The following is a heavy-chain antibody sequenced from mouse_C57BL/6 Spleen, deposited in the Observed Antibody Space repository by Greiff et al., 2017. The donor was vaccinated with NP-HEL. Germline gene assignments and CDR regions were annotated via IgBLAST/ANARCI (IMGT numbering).Heavy chain of an antibody. CDR3: TRNWAFDY. V-gene: IGHV1-15*01. J-gene: IGHJ2*01. D-gene: IGHD4-1*01. CDR2: IDPETGGT. Sequence: LVESGAELVRPGASVTLSCKASGYTFTDYEMHWVKQTPVHGLEWIGAIDPETGGTAYNQKFKGKALLTADKSSSTAYMELRSLTSEDSAVYYCTRNWAFDYWGKGTTLTVSS. CDR1: GYTFTDYE.